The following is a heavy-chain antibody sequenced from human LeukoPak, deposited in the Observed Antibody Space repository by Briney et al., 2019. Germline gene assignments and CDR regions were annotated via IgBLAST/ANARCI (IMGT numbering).Heavy chain of an antibody. CDR1: GGSISSYY. J-gene: IGHJ5*02. D-gene: IGHD3-9*01. Sequence: SETLSLTCTVSGGSISSYYWSWIRQPPGKGLEWIGNIYYSGSTNYHPSLKSRVTISVDTSKNQFSLKLSSVTAADTAVYYCARSRYFDWLLPNNWFDPWGQGTLVTVSS. CDR2: IYYSGST. V-gene: IGHV4-59*08. CDR3: ARSRYFDWLLPNNWFDP.